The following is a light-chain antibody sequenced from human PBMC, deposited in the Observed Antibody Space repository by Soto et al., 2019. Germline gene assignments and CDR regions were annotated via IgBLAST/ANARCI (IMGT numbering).Light chain of an antibody. J-gene: IGKJ4*01. CDR3: QQHNNWPLT. V-gene: IGKV3D-15*01. CDR2: RVS. Sequence: EFVFTQSPGTLSLSPGERATLSCRASQSADSNLAWYQQKPGQAPRLVIYRVSTRDTGIPARFSGSGSGTEFTLTISSLQSEDAAVYYCQQHNNWPLTFGGGTRWIS. CDR1: QSADSN.